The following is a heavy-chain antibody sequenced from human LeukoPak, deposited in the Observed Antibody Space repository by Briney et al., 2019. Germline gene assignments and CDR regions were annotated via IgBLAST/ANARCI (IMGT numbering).Heavy chain of an antibody. D-gene: IGHD3-3*01. Sequence: ASVKVSCKTSGYTFTGYYMHWVRQAPGRGLEWMGWINPNSGGTNYAQKFQGRVTMTRDTSISTAYMELSRLRSDDTAVYYCARATYYDFWSGPDPWGQGTLVTVSS. V-gene: IGHV1-2*02. J-gene: IGHJ5*02. CDR1: GYTFTGYY. CDR2: INPNSGGT. CDR3: ARATYYDFWSGPDP.